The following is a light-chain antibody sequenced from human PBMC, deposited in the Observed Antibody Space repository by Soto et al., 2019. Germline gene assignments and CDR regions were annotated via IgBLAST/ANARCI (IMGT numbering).Light chain of an antibody. CDR3: QSYDSSLSGSVV. CDR1: SSNIGAGYD. V-gene: IGLV1-40*01. Sequence: PSVSGAPGQRVTISCTGSSSNIGAGYDVHWYQQLPGTAPKVLIYGNSNRPAGVPDRFSGSKSGTSASLAITGLQAEDEADYYCQSYDSSLSGSVVFGGGTKLTVL. CDR2: GNS. J-gene: IGLJ2*01.